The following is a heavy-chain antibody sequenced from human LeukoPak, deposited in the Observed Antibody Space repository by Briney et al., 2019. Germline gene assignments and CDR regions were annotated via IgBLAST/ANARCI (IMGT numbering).Heavy chain of an antibody. D-gene: IGHD2-21*01. CDR3: GGVIEVSGDDWFDP. CDR1: GGSFSGYY. V-gene: IGHV4-34*01. Sequence: SETLSLTCAVYGGSFSGYYWSWIRQPPGKGLEWIGEINHSGSTNYNPSLKSRVTISVDTSKNQFSLKLSSVTAADTAVYYCGGVIEVSGDDWFDPWGQGTLVTVSS. CDR2: INHSGST. J-gene: IGHJ5*02.